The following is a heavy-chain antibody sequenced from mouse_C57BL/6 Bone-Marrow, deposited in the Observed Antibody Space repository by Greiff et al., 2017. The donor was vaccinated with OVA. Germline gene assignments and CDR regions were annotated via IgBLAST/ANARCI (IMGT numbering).Heavy chain of an antibody. CDR3: AILTNWDGAY. J-gene: IGHJ3*01. CDR2: IHPSDSDT. Sequence: QVQLQQPGAELVKPGASVKVSCKASGYTFTSYWMHWVKQRPGQGLEWIGRIHPSDSDTNYNQKFTGKAILTVDKSSSTANMQLSRLTSEDTAVYYCAILTNWDGAYWGQGTLVTVSA. D-gene: IGHD4-1*01. V-gene: IGHV1-74*01. CDR1: GYTFTSYW.